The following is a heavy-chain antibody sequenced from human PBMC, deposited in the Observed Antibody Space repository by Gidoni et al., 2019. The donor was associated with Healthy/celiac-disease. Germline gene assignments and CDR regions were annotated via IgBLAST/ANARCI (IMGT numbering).Heavy chain of an antibody. CDR1: GYTFTSYG. J-gene: IGHJ6*02. V-gene: IGHV1-18*01. D-gene: IGHD3-3*01. Sequence: QVQLVQSGAEVKKPGASVKVSCKASGYTFTSYGISWVRQAPGQGLEWMGWISAYNGNTNYAQKLQGRVTMTTDTSTSTAYMELRSLRSDDTAVYYCARASPPDFWSGLWGMDVWGQGTTVTVSS. CDR3: ARASPPDFWSGLWGMDV. CDR2: ISAYNGNT.